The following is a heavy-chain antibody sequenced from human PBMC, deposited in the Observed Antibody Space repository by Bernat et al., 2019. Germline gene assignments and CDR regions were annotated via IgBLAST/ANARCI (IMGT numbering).Heavy chain of an antibody. Sequence: EVQLVESGGGLVKPGGSLRLSCAASGFTFSSYCMNWVRQAPGKGLEWVSSISSSSSYIYYADSVKGRFTIARDKEKNSLYLQMNSLRAEDTAVYYCARGPYCSGGSCSDYRGQGTLVTVSS. D-gene: IGHD2-15*01. CDR2: ISSSSSYI. J-gene: IGHJ4*02. CDR1: GFTFSSYC. V-gene: IGHV3-21*01. CDR3: ARGPYCSGGSCSDY.